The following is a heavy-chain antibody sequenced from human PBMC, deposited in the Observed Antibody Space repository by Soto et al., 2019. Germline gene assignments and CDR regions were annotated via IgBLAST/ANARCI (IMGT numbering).Heavy chain of an antibody. CDR2: IYNGGRP. Sequence: QLVETGGDLIQPGGSLRLSCAASGFTVRTNFMNWVRQAPGKGLEWVSIIYNGGRPDYADSVKGRFTVSRDNSKNTLYLQMNSLRVEDTGVYYCAREEGSAYNFGYGMDVWGQGTTVTVSS. D-gene: IGHD5-18*01. CDR1: GFTVRTNF. J-gene: IGHJ6*02. CDR3: AREEGSAYNFGYGMDV. V-gene: IGHV3-53*02.